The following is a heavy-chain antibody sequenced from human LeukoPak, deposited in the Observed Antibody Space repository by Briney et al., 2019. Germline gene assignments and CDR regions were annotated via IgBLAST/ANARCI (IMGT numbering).Heavy chain of an antibody. J-gene: IGHJ4*02. V-gene: IGHV1-18*01. CDR1: GYTFTNYG. D-gene: IGHD3-3*01. Sequence: GASVKVSCRASGYTFTNYGIIWVRQAPGQGLEWMGWISTNSDIRTYAQTLQGRFTMTTDTATTTAYMELNNLTFDDTAVYYCARESTIFGVGQIDYWGQGTLVTVSS. CDR2: ISTNSDIR. CDR3: ARESTIFGVGQIDY.